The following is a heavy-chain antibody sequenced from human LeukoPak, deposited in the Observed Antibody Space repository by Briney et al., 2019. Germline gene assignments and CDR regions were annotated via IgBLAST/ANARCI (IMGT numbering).Heavy chain of an antibody. V-gene: IGHV3-23*01. D-gene: IGHD3-3*01. CDR1: GFTLSSYA. CDR2: ISGSGGST. Sequence: GGSLRLSCAASGFTLSSYAMSWVRQAPGKGLEWVSAISGSGGSTYYADSVKGRFTISRDNSKNTLYLQMNSLRAEDTAVYYCAGGDFLNKAYYYYYYGMDVWGQGTTVTVSS. J-gene: IGHJ6*02. CDR3: AGGDFLNKAYYYYYYGMDV.